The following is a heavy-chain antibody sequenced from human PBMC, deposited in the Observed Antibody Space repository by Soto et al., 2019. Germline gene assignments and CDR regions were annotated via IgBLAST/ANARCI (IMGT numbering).Heavy chain of an antibody. V-gene: IGHV2-5*08. CDR1: RFSLTTHDMR. J-gene: IGHJ4*02. Sequence: HSPTVTYAFSRFSLTTHDMRLAWLRQPPGKALEWLALIYWDDDKRYSPSLTDRLAASKDASRNQAVLTITNLGPGDTATYFCAHAGDYDLLTFDHWGGGILVTVSS. CDR2: IYWDDDK. D-gene: IGHD4-17*01. CDR3: AHAGDYDLLTFDH.